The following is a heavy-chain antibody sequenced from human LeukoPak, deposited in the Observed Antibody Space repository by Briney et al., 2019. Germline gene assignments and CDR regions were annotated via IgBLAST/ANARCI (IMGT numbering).Heavy chain of an antibody. CDR3: ARLGHYSDSGGPFDY. CDR2: ISYDGSNK. V-gene: IGHV3-30-3*01. J-gene: IGHJ4*02. Sequence: AGGSLRLSCAASGFTSSSYAMHWVRQAPGKGLEWVALISYDGSNKYYADSVKGRFTISRDNPKNTLYLQMNSLRAEDTALYYCARLGHYSDSGGPFDYWGQGTLVTVSS. CDR1: GFTSSSYA. D-gene: IGHD3-22*01.